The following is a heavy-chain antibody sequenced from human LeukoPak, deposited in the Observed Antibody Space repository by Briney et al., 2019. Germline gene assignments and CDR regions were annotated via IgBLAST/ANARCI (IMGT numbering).Heavy chain of an antibody. CDR2: IYYSEST. D-gene: IGHD6-19*01. CDR3: ARVAVTGAARLDY. V-gene: IGHV4-4*02. J-gene: IGHJ4*02. Sequence: SGTLSLTCTVSGGAISNNYWWTWVRQSPGKGLEWIGDIYYSESTNYNPSLKSRVTMSLDKSKNQFSLNLKFVTAADTALYYCARVAVTGAARLDYWGQGTLVTVSS. CDR1: GGAISNNYW.